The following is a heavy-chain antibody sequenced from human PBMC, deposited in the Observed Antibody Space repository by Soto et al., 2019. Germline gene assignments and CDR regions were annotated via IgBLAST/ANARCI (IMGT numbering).Heavy chain of an antibody. CDR1: GGSTSSGGYS. V-gene: IGHV4-30-2*01. CDR2: IYHSGST. J-gene: IGHJ4*02. Sequence: SETLSLTCAVSGGSTSSGGYSWSWIRQPPGKGLEWIGYIYHSGSTYYNPSLKSRVTISVDRSKNQFSLKLSSVTAADTAVYYCATSRTSISVAGETEYYFDYWGQGTLVTVSS. CDR3: ATSRTSISVAGETEYYFDY. D-gene: IGHD6-19*01.